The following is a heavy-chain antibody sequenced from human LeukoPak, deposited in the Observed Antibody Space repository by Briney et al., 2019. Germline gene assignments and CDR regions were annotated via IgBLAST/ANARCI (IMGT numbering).Heavy chain of an antibody. Sequence: PGGSLRLSCAASGFTFSSYAMSWVRQAPGKGLEWVSATSGSGGSTYYADPVKGRFTISRDNSKNTLYLQMNSLRAEDTAVYYCAKVVGYDFWSGYLGTTSFDYWGQGTLVTVSS. J-gene: IGHJ4*02. CDR1: GFTFSSYA. V-gene: IGHV3-23*01. CDR3: AKVVGYDFWSGYLGTTSFDY. D-gene: IGHD3-3*01. CDR2: TSGSGGST.